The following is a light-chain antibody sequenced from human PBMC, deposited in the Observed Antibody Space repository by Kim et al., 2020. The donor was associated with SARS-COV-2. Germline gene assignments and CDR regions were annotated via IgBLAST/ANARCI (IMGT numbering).Light chain of an antibody. J-gene: IGKJ5*01. CDR1: QSVSSRS. V-gene: IGKV3-20*01. CDR2: GAS. CDR3: QQYSTSPSIT. Sequence: PGQRATLSCRASQSVSSRSLAWSQLKPGLSPRLLIYGASSRAIGIPDRFSGRGSGTDFTLTISRLEPEDFPVYYCQQYSTSPSITFGQGTRLEIK.